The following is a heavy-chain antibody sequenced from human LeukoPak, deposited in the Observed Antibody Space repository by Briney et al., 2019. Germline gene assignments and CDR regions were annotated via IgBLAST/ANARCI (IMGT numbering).Heavy chain of an antibody. Sequence: SGTLCLSCAVSGDSISRYYWSWVRQPAGKGLEWIGRIYNGGIITYNPYLKSRVTMSLDTSNNQSSLRWRFVPAADTAVYYCSRYSGTTGEVKFDPWGQGNLVTVSS. CDR2: IYNGGII. CDR3: SRYSGTTGEVKFDP. CDR1: GDSISRYY. D-gene: IGHD3-10*01. V-gene: IGHV4-59*10. J-gene: IGHJ5*02.